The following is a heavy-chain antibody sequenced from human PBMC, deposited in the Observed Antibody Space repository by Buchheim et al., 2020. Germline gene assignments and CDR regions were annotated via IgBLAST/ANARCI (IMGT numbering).Heavy chain of an antibody. J-gene: IGHJ4*02. CDR3: ARVPISIDCSSTSCSRGYFDY. D-gene: IGHD2-2*01. CDR2: INHSGST. Sequence: QVQLRQWGAGLLKPSETLSLTCAVYGGSFSAYYWSWIRQPPGKGLEWIGEINHSGSTNYNPSLKSRVTISVDTSKNQFSLKLSSVTAADTAVYYCARVPISIDCSSTSCSRGYFDYWGQGNL. V-gene: IGHV4-34*01. CDR1: GGSFSAYY.